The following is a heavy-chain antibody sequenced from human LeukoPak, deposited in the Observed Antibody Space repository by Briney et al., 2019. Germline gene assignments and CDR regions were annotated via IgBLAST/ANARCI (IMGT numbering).Heavy chain of an antibody. CDR1: GYTFTSYD. D-gene: IGHD3-10*01. Sequence: ASVKVSCKASGYTFTSYDINWLRQATGQGLEWMGWMNPNSGNTGYAQKFQGRVTMTRNTSISTAYMELSSLRSEDTAVYYCARGRRPRNYYGSGSYSGYWGQGTLVTVSS. CDR3: ARGRRPRNYYGSGSYSGY. CDR2: MNPNSGNT. J-gene: IGHJ4*02. V-gene: IGHV1-8*01.